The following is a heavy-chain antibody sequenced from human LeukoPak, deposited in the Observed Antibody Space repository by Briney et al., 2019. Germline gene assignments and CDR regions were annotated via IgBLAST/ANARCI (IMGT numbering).Heavy chain of an antibody. CDR2: IWYDGSNK. J-gene: IGHJ4*02. CDR1: GFTFSSYG. CDR3: ARDLEMATIGGLGY. D-gene: IGHD5-24*01. Sequence: GRSLRLSCAASGFTFSSYGMHWVRQAPGKGLEWVAVIWYDGSNKYYADSVKGRFTISRDNSKNTLYLQMNSLRAEDTAVYYCARDLEMATIGGLGYWGQGTLVTVSS. V-gene: IGHV3-33*08.